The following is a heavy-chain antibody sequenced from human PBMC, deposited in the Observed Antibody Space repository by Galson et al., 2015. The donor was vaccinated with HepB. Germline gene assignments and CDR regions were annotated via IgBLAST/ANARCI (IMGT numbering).Heavy chain of an antibody. Sequence: SLRLSCAASGFTVSSNYMSWVRQAPGKGREWVSVIYSGGSTYYADSVKDRFTISRDNSKNTLYLQMNSLRTEDTAVYYCARNYYGSSYGMDVWGQGTTVTVSS. CDR3: ARNYYGSSYGMDV. J-gene: IGHJ6*02. V-gene: IGHV3-53*01. CDR1: GFTVSSNY. CDR2: IYSGGST. D-gene: IGHD3-10*01.